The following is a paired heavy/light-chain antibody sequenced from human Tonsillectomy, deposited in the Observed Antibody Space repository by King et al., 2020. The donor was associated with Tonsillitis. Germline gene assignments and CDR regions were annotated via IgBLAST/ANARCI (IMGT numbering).Light chain of an antibody. CDR2: ATS. V-gene: IGKV1-39*01. CDR3: QQSNTIPYT. Sequence: DIQMTQSPSSLSASVGDRVSITCRASQTISNYLDWFQQKPGEAPKLLIYATSNLQSGVPSRFSGSGSGTDFTLTISSLQPEDFATYYCQQSNTIPYTFGQGTNLEIK. CDR1: QTISNY. J-gene: IGKJ2*01.
Heavy chain of an antibody. V-gene: IGHV2-5*02. CDR2: IFWDDDK. D-gene: IGHD6-19*01. Sequence: QITLRESGPTLVKPTQTLTLTCTFSGFSLRTSGVGVAWIRQPPGKALEWLALIFWDDDKRYSPSLKSRLTITRDTSKNQVVLTMTNMDTVDTATYYCAHFRSGWYQRQYYYSGMDVWGQGATVTVSS. CDR3: AHFRSGWYQRQYYYSGMDV. J-gene: IGHJ6*02. CDR1: GFSLRTSGVG.